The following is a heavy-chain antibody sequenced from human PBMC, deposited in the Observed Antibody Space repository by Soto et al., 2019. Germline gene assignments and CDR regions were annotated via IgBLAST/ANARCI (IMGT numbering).Heavy chain of an antibody. D-gene: IGHD5-12*01. CDR2: ISYDGSNK. V-gene: IGHV3-30-3*01. CDR1: GFTFSSYA. Sequence: GGSLSLSCAASGFTFSSYAMHWVRQAPGKGLEWVAVISYDGSNKYYADSVKGRFTISRDNSKNTLYLQMNSLRAEDTAVYYCAREDIVATSDAFDIWGQGTLVTVSS. CDR3: AREDIVATSDAFDI. J-gene: IGHJ3*02.